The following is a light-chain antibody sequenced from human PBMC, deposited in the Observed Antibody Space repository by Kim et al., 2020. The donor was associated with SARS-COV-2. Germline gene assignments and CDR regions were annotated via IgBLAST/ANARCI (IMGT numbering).Light chain of an antibody. CDR1: SGHSSYA. V-gene: IGLV4-69*01. J-gene: IGLJ2*01. CDR3: QTWGTGVVV. CDR2: LNSDGSH. Sequence: SVKLTCTLSSGHSSYAIAWHQQQPEKGPRYLMKLNSDGSHSKGDGIPDRFSGSSSGAERYLTISSLQSEDEADYYCQTWGTGVVVFGGGTQLTVL.